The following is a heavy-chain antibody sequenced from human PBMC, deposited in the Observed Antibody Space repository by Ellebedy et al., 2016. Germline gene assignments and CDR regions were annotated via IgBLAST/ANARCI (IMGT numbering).Heavy chain of an antibody. V-gene: IGHV4-38-2*02. D-gene: IGHD3-22*01. CDR2: IYHSGST. CDR3: ARDPLYYYDSSGYYYVGWFDP. Sequence: SETLSLTCTVSGYSISSGYYWGWIRPPPGKGLEWIGSIYHSGSTYYNPSLKSRVTISVDTSKNQFSLKLSSVTAADTAVYYCARDPLYYYDSSGYYYVGWFDPWGQGTLVTVSS. J-gene: IGHJ5*02. CDR1: GYSISSGYY.